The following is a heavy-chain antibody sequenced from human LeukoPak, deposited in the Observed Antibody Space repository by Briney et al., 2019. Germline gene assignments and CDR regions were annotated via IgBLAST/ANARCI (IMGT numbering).Heavy chain of an antibody. J-gene: IGHJ4*01. CDR3: ASIGTTVTTFDY. D-gene: IGHD4-17*01. CDR1: GGSISSYY. CDR2: IYYSGST. Sequence: SETLSLTCTVSGGSISSYYWSWIRQPPGKGLEWIGYIYYSGSTNYNPSLKSRVTISVDTSKNQFSPKLSSVTAADTAVYYCASIGTTVTTFDYWGHGTLVTVSS. V-gene: IGHV4-59*01.